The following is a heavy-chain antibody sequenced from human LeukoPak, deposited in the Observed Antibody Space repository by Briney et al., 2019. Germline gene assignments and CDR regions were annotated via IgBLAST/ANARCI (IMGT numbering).Heavy chain of an antibody. D-gene: IGHD3-10*01. CDR1: GYTFTSYA. J-gene: IGHJ3*02. CDR2: INTNTGNP. Sequence: ASVKVSCKASGYTFTSYAMNWVRQAPGQGLEWMGWINTNTGNPTYAQGFTGRFVFSLDTSVSTAYLQISSLKAEDTAVYYCARGQANGSGSYLHKDAFDIWGQGTMVTVSS. V-gene: IGHV7-4-1*02. CDR3: ARGQANGSGSYLHKDAFDI.